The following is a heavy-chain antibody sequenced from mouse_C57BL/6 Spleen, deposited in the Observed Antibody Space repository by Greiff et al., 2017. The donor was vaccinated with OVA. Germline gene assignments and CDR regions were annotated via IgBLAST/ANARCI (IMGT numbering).Heavy chain of an antibody. Sequence: QVQLQQSGPELVNPGASVKISCKASGYSFTSYYIHWVKQRPGQGLEWIGWIYPGSGNTKYNEKFKGKATLTADTSSSTAYMQLSSLTSEDSAVYYCARSPTYFDYWGQGTTLTVSS. J-gene: IGHJ2*01. CDR3: ARSPTYFDY. CDR1: GYSFTSYY. V-gene: IGHV1-66*01. CDR2: IYPGSGNT.